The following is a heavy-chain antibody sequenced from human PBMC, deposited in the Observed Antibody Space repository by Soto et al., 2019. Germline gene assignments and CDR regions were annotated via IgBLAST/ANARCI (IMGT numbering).Heavy chain of an antibody. D-gene: IGHD2-8*02. CDR1: GFTFNTYG. V-gene: IGHV3-33*08. CDR2: IWYDGSNK. Sequence: QVQLVESGGGVVQPGGSLRLSCTTSGFTFNTYGMHWVRQAPGKGLEWVAIIWYDGSNKYYADSVKGRFTISRDNSKNPLTLQMNSLRAEDTALYHCARADCTGAYCHSLPFKYGVDVWGQGATVTVSS. CDR3: ARADCTGAYCHSLPFKYGVDV. J-gene: IGHJ6*02.